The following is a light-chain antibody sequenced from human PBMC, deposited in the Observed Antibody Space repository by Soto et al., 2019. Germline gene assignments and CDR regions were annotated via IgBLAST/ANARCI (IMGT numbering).Light chain of an antibody. J-gene: IGLJ2*01. Sequence: QSVLTQPPSTSGTPGQRVTISCSGSSSNIGSNHVYLYQQFPGMAPKLLMYRSDQRPTGVPDRFSGSKSGTSASLAISRLRSDAEADYYCSARNDSLSGVVFGGGTKVTVL. CDR2: RSD. CDR1: SSNIGSNH. V-gene: IGLV1-47*01. CDR3: SARNDSLSGVV.